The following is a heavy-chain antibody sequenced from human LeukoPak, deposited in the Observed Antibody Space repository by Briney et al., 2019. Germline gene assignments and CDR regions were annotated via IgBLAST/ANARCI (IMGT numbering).Heavy chain of an antibody. Sequence: ASVKVSCKASGYTFTSYAMNWVRQAPGQGLEWMGWINTNTGNPTYAQGFTGRFVFSLDTSVSTAYLQISSLKAEDTAVYYCAVVRVRGVIKYWFDPWGQGTLVTVSS. CDR3: AVVRVRGVIKYWFDP. V-gene: IGHV7-4-1*02. D-gene: IGHD3-10*01. CDR2: INTNTGNP. CDR1: GYTFTSYA. J-gene: IGHJ5*02.